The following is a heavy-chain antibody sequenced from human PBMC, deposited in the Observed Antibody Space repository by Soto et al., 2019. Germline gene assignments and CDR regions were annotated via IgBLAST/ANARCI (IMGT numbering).Heavy chain of an antibody. V-gene: IGHV1-8*01. CDR3: PWGGGGGYSSSSDY. Sequence: QVQLVQSGAEVKKPGASVKVSCKASGYTFTSYDINWVRQATGQGLEWMGWMNPNSGNTGYAQKFQGRVTMPRNTSKSTAYMELSSLISGDTAVYYCPWGGGGGYSSSSDYWGQGTLVTVSS. CDR1: GYTFTSYD. CDR2: MNPNSGNT. J-gene: IGHJ4*02. D-gene: IGHD6-6*01.